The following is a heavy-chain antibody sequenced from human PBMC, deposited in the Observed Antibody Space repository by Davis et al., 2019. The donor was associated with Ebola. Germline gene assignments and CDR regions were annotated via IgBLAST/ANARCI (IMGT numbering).Heavy chain of an antibody. Sequence: GESLKISCAASGLTVSSNYMSWVRQAPGKGLEWVSVIYSGGSTYYADSVKGRFTISRDNSKNTLYLQMNSLRDEDTAVYYCARGFSSAWGLFDSWGQGTLVTVSS. D-gene: IGHD6-19*01. V-gene: IGHV3-53*01. J-gene: IGHJ4*02. CDR1: GLTVSSNY. CDR3: ARGFSSAWGLFDS. CDR2: IYSGGST.